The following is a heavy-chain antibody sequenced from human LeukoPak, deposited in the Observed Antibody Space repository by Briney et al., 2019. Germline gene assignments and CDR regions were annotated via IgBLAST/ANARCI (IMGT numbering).Heavy chain of an antibody. Sequence: ASVKVSCKASGYTFTSCGSSWLRQAPRQGLEWMGWVSAYNGNTNYAQKLQGRVTMTTDTSTSTAYMELRSLRSDDTAVYYCAKASAAVVVNRYYFDYWGKGTLVTVSS. J-gene: IGHJ4*02. V-gene: IGHV1-18*01. D-gene: IGHD6-19*01. CDR1: GYTFTSCG. CDR2: VSAYNGNT. CDR3: AKASAAVVVNRYYFDY.